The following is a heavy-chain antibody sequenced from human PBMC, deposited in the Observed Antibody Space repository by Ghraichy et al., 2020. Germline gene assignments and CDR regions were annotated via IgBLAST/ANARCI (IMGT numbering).Heavy chain of an antibody. V-gene: IGHV3-48*02. D-gene: IGHD4-23*01. Sequence: GGSLRLSCVGSGFTFSSYSMNWVRQSPGKGLEWVSYITSSGRSIFYADSVKGRFTISRDNAQNSLSLQMNSLRDEDTAVYYCARGSRVVRFFYYDGMDVWRQTTTVT. CDR3: ARGSRVVRFFYYDGMDV. J-gene: IGHJ6*02. CDR1: GFTFSSYS. CDR2: ITSSGRSI.